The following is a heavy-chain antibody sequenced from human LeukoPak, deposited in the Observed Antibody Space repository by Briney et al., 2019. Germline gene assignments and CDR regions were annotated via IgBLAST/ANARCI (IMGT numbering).Heavy chain of an antibody. Sequence: PSETLSLTCTVSGGSISSYYWSWIRQPPGKGLEWIAYISDIGSINYNPSLKSRVTISVDRSKDQFSLKLSSVTAADTAVYYCARDNSSSWYAFDYWGQGTLVTVSS. V-gene: IGHV4-59*12. CDR3: ARDNSSSWYAFDY. CDR1: GGSISSYY. D-gene: IGHD6-13*01. CDR2: ISDIGSI. J-gene: IGHJ4*02.